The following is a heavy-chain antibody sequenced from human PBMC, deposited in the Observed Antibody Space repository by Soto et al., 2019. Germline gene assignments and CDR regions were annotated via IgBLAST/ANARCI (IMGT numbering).Heavy chain of an antibody. Sequence: QVQLQESGPGLVKPSEILSLTCTVSGGSISSYYWSWIRQPPGKGLEWIGYIYYSGSTNYNPSLKSRVTISVDTSKNQFSLKLSSVTAADTAVYYCARGGNYDSSGYYYGSNWFDPWGQGTLVTVSS. D-gene: IGHD3-22*01. V-gene: IGHV4-59*01. CDR1: GGSISSYY. J-gene: IGHJ5*02. CDR3: ARGGNYDSSGYYYGSNWFDP. CDR2: IYYSGST.